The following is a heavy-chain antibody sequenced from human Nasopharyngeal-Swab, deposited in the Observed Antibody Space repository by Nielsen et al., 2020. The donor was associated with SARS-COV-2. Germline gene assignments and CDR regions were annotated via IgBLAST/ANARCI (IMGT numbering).Heavy chain of an antibody. D-gene: IGHD2-15*01. CDR2: IYHSGST. J-gene: IGHJ6*03. V-gene: IGHV4-59*12. Sequence: SETLSLTCTVSGGSISSYYWSWIRQPPGKGLEWIGYIYHSGSTYYNPSLKSRVTISVDRSKNQFSLKLSSVTAADTAVYYCARQIGYCSGGSCYDYMDVWGKGTTVTVS. CDR3: ARQIGYCSGGSCYDYMDV. CDR1: GGSISSYY.